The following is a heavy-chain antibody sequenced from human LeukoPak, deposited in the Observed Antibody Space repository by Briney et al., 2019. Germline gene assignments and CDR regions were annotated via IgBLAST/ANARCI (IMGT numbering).Heavy chain of an antibody. Sequence: SETLSLTCTVSGVSINNYYWSWIRQPPGKGLEWIGNIYYSGSTNYNPSLKSRVIISVDTSKNQFSLKLSSATAADTAVYYCARQSYTAYYYYGMDVWGQGTTVTVSS. CDR1: GVSINNYY. J-gene: IGHJ6*02. CDR2: IYYSGST. V-gene: IGHV4-59*08. D-gene: IGHD3-10*01. CDR3: ARQSYTAYYYYGMDV.